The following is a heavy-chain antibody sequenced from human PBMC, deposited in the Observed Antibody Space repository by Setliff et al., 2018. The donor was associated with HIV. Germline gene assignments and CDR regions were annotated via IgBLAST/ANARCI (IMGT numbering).Heavy chain of an antibody. CDR2: IYTTGST. D-gene: IGHD3-22*01. V-gene: IGHV4-4*09. CDR3: ARGLSFYDPGGFDY. CDR1: GDSISNYY. J-gene: IGHJ4*02. Sequence: SETLSLTCTVSGDSISNYYWSWVRQPPGKGLEWIGYIYTTGSTNYNPSLKSRVTMSVDTSKNQCSLRLTSVTAADTAVYYCARGLSFYDPGGFDYWGQGTLVTVSS.